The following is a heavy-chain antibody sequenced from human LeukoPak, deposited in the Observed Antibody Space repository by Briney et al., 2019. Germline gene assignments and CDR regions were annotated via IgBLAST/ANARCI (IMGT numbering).Heavy chain of an antibody. J-gene: IGHJ3*01. V-gene: IGHV3-64D*06. Sequence: GGSLRLSCSASGFTFSSYAMHWVRQAPGKGLEYVSAISSNGGSTYYADSVKGRFTISRDNSKNTLYLQMSSLRAEDTAVYYCARSAHYYYDSASYGVAFDVWGQGTMVTVSS. D-gene: IGHD3-22*01. CDR1: GFTFSSYA. CDR2: ISSNGGST. CDR3: ARSAHYYYDSASYGVAFDV.